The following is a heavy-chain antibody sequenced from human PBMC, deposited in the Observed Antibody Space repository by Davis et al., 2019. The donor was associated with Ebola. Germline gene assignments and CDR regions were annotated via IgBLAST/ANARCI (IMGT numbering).Heavy chain of an antibody. CDR1: GGTFSSYG. V-gene: IGHV1-69*13. D-gene: IGHD4-17*01. J-gene: IGHJ4*02. Sequence: SVKVSCKASGGTFSSYGISWVRQAPGQGLEWMGGIIPILGTANYAQKFQGRVTITADESTSTAYMELSSLRSEDTAVYYCARGAYGDYVFDYWGQGTLVTVSS. CDR2: IIPILGTA. CDR3: ARGAYGDYVFDY.